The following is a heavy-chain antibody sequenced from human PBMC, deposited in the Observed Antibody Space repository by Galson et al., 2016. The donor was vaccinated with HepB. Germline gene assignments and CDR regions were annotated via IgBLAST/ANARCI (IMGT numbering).Heavy chain of an antibody. Sequence: SVKVSCKASGYTFTNYYIHWVRQAPGQGLEWMGIINPSGGSITYAQKFQGRVSMTTDTSTGTAYMELRSLRSDDTAVYYCARDYCSGGSCLDRNYYYNGMDVWGQGTTVIVSS. CDR1: GYTFTNYY. CDR2: INPSGGSI. V-gene: IGHV1-46*01. CDR3: ARDYCSGGSCLDRNYYYNGMDV. D-gene: IGHD2-15*01. J-gene: IGHJ6*02.